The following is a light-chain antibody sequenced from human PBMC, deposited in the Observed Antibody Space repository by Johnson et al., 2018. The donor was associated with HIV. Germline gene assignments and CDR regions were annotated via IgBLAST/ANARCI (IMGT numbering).Light chain of an antibody. CDR1: SSDMGNYA. CDR3: GTWDSSLMAWGC. Sequence: QSVLTQPPSVSAAPGQKVTISCSGSSSDMGNYAVSWYQQLPGTAPKLLIYENNKRPSGIPDRFSGSKSGTSATLGITGLQTGDEADYDCGTWDSSLMAWGCVGTWTKVTVL. V-gene: IGLV1-51*02. CDR2: ENN. J-gene: IGLJ1*01.